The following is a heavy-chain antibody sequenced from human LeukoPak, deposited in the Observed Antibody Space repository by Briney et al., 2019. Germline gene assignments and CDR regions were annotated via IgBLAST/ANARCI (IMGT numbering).Heavy chain of an antibody. CDR3: ARDVATTGWYTFDY. Sequence: SQTLSLTCAISGDSVSSINGAWNWVRQSPSRGLEWLGRTYYRSKWYSDYAVPIQGRMSINPDTSKNQFTLHLFSVTPDDTAVYYCARDVATTGWYTFDYWGQGTRVTVS. CDR2: TYYRSKWYS. V-gene: IGHV6-1*01. CDR1: GDSVSSINGA. J-gene: IGHJ4*02. D-gene: IGHD6-19*01.